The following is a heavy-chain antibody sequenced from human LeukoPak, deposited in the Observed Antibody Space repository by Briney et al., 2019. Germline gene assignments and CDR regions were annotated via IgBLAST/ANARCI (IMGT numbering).Heavy chain of an antibody. Sequence: KPSETLSLTRAVYGGSFSGYYWRWIRQPPGKGLEWIGEINHSGSTNYNPSLKSRVTISVDTSKNQFSLKLSSVTAADTAVYYCASSEYSSSEFDYWGQGTLVTVSS. CDR2: INHSGST. CDR3: ASSEYSSSEFDY. J-gene: IGHJ4*02. CDR1: GGSFSGYY. V-gene: IGHV4-34*01. D-gene: IGHD6-6*01.